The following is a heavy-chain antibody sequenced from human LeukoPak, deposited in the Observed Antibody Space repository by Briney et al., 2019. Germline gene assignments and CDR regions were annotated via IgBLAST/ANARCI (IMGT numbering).Heavy chain of an antibody. CDR1: GGSISSYY. J-gene: IGHJ4*02. D-gene: IGHD2-2*02. Sequence: SETLSLTCTVSGGSISSYYWSWIRQPAGKGLEWIGRIYTSGSTNYNPSLKSRVTMSVDTSKNQFSLKLSSVTAADTAVYYCARVGGYCSSTSCYTFDYWGQGTLVTVSS. CDR2: IYTSGST. CDR3: ARVGGYCSSTSCYTFDY. V-gene: IGHV4-4*07.